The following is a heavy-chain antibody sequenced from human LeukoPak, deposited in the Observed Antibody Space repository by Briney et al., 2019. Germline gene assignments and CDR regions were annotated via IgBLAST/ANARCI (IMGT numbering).Heavy chain of an antibody. V-gene: IGHV4-38-2*01. D-gene: IGHD6-6*01. CDR2: IYHSGST. J-gene: IGHJ4*02. CDR1: GYSISSSSY. Sequence: SETLSLTCAVSGYSISSSSYWGWIRQPPGMRLEWIGSIYHSGSTHYNPSLRSRVTISVETSKNQFSLKPSSVTAADTAVYYCARNSTSGYFDYWGQGALVTVSS. CDR3: ARNSTSGYFDY.